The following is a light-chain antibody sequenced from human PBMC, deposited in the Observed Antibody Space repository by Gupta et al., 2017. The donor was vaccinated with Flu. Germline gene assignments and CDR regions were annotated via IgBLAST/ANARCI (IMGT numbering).Light chain of an antibody. CDR2: RND. Sequence: QSVLTQPPSASGTPGQKVTISCSGNTSNIGKNYVYWFQQFPGAAPKLLVYRNDHRPSGVPDRFSGSKSGTSASLAISGLRSEDEADYHYAAWDDRLSGVVFGGGTKLTVL. V-gene: IGLV1-47*01. CDR3: AAWDDRLSGVV. CDR1: TSNIGKNY. J-gene: IGLJ2*01.